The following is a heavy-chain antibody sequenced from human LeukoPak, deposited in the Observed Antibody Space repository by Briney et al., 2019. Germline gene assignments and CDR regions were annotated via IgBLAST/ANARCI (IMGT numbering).Heavy chain of an antibody. CDR2: IYYSGST. J-gene: IGHJ4*02. D-gene: IGHD2-21*01. Sequence: SETLSLTCTVSGASLSGYYWTWIRQPPGKGLEWIGYIYYSGSTNYNPSLKSRVTISVDTSKNQFSLKLSSVTAADTAVYYCARDRGVIFSYYFDYWGQGTLVTASS. CDR1: GASLSGYY. CDR3: ARDRGVIFSYYFDY. V-gene: IGHV4-59*01.